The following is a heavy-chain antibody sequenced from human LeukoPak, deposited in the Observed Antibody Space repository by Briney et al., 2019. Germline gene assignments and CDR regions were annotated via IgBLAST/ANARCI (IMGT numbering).Heavy chain of an antibody. D-gene: IGHD3-16*01. CDR2: INEEGSEK. V-gene: IGHV3-7*03. J-gene: IGHJ4*02. Sequence: GGSLRLSCAASGFTFSRYSMNWVRQAPGKGLEWVANINEEGSEKYYVDSVKGRFTISRDNSKNTLYLQMNSLTAADTAVYFCAKALGDWPTTLDYWGRGTLVTVSS. CDR1: GFTFSRYS. CDR3: AKALGDWPTTLDY.